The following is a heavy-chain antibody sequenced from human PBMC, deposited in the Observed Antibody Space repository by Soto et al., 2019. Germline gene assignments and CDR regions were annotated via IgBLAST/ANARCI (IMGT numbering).Heavy chain of an antibody. V-gene: IGHV1-8*01. CDR3: VRAPLDYYSADYFDT. CDR2: MNPKSGNT. CDR1: GYLFTEND. D-gene: IGHD3-10*01. Sequence: QVQLVQSGSEVRRPGTSVKDSCKASGYLFTENDINWVRQATGQGPEWMGWMNPKSGNTGYAQKFQGRVSMTRDNSKTTAYMELSSLGSEDTAVYYCVRAPLDYYSADYFDTWGQGTQVTVSS. J-gene: IGHJ4*02.